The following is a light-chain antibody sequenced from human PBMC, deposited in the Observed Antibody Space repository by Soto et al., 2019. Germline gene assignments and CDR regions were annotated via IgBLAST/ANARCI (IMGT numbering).Light chain of an antibody. V-gene: IGKV3-20*01. Sequence: IVSTQSPATLTLSPGERATLSCRASQSVSSYLAWYQQRPGQAPRLIIYGASSRATGIPDRFSGSGSGTDFTLTISRLEPEGFEVYYCQQYGSSPRDTFGQGTRLEIK. CDR2: GAS. J-gene: IGKJ5*01. CDR3: QQYGSSPRDT. CDR1: QSVSSY.